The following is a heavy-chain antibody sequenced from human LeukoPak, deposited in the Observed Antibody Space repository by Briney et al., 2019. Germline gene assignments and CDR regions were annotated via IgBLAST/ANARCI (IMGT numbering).Heavy chain of an antibody. V-gene: IGHV3-49*03. Sequence: PGRSLRLSCTTSGFIFGDYAMSWFRQAPGKGLEWVGFIRSKTYGGAIEYAASVKGRFTISRDDSKSIAYLQMNSLKTEDTAVYYCARDQLGGDPDDYYYYYMDVWGKGTTVIVSS. CDR2: IRSKTYGGAI. CDR1: GFIFGDYA. D-gene: IGHD4-17*01. CDR3: ARDQLGGDPDDYYYYYMDV. J-gene: IGHJ6*03.